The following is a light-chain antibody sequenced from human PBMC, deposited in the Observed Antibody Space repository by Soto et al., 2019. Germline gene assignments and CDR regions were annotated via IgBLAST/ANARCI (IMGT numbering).Light chain of an antibody. CDR1: SSDVGSYNL. V-gene: IGLV2-23*03. J-gene: IGLJ1*01. Sequence: QSALTQPPSVSGSPGQSITISCTGTSSDVGSYNLVSWYQQHPGKAPKLMIYEGSKRPSGVSNRFSGSKSGNTASLTISGLQAEDEADYYCYSYAGSSTFAYVFGAGTKLTVL. CDR3: YSYAGSSTFAYV. CDR2: EGS.